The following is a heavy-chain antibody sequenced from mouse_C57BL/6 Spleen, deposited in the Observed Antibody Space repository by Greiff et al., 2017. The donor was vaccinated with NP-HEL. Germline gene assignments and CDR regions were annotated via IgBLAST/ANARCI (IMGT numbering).Heavy chain of an antibody. V-gene: IGHV1-26*01. J-gene: IGHJ1*03. CDR1: GYTFTDYY. D-gene: IGHD1-1*01. CDR3: ARGGYGSSYDWYFDV. Sequence: EVQLQQSGPELVKPGASVKISCKASGYTFTDYYMNWVKQSHGKSLEWIGDINPNNGGTSYNQKFKGKATLTVDKSSSTAYMELRSLTSEDSAVYYCARGGYGSSYDWYFDVWGTGTTVTVSS. CDR2: INPNNGGT.